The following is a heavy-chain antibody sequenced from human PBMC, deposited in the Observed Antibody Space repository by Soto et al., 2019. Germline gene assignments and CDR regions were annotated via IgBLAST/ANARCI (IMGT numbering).Heavy chain of an antibody. D-gene: IGHD3-16*01. CDR2: ISHDGNFE. V-gene: IGHV3-33*01. Sequence: GGSLRLSCAASGFTFTTYAMHWVRQAPGTGLEWLAIISHDGNFEYYADSVKGRFTISRDDSKNTIYLQMNSLRGDDSGVYFCARGGAMSAALSFGMDVWGQGTTVTVS. J-gene: IGHJ6*02. CDR3: ARGGAMSAALSFGMDV. CDR1: GFTFTTYA.